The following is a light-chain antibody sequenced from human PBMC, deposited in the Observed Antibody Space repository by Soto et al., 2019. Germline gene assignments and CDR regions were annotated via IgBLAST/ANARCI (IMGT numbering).Light chain of an antibody. V-gene: IGLV1-44*01. CDR1: TSNIGINT. CDR3: AAWDDSLNSYV. J-gene: IGLJ1*01. Sequence: QSVLTQPLSASGTPGQRVSISCSGSTSNIGINTVNWYQQLPGTAPKLLIYNYNQRPSGVPDRFFASKSGTSASLAISGLQSEDEADYYCAAWDDSLNSYVFGTGTKVTVL. CDR2: NYN.